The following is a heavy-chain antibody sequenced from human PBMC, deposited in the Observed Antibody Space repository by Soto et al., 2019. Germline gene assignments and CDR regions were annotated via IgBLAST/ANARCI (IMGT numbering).Heavy chain of an antibody. CDR2: IYSGGST. Sequence: GGSLRLSCAASGFTVSSNYMSWVRQAPGKGLEWVSVIYSGGSTYYADSVKGRFSTSRDNSKNTLYLQMSSLRAEDTAVYYCASSAIFGVVKDDYWGQGTLVTVSS. CDR3: ASSAIFGVVKDDY. CDR1: GFTVSSNY. J-gene: IGHJ4*02. D-gene: IGHD3-3*01. V-gene: IGHV3-53*01.